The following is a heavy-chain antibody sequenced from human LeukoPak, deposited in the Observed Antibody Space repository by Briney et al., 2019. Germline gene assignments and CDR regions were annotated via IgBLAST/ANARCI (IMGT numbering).Heavy chain of an antibody. D-gene: IGHD3-10*01. J-gene: IGHJ4*02. CDR1: GFTFSSYG. Sequence: GRSPRLSCAASGFTFSSYGMHWVRQAPGKGLEWVAVIWYDGSNKYYADSVKGRFTISRDNSKNTLYLQMNSLRAEDTAVYYCARDVYYGSGPLGYWGQGTLVTVSS. CDR2: IWYDGSNK. CDR3: ARDVYYGSGPLGY. V-gene: IGHV3-33*01.